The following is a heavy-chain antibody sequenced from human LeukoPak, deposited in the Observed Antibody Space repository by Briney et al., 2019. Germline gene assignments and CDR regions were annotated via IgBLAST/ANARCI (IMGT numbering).Heavy chain of an antibody. CDR2: IYPTDSNT. CDR3: ARHGLRYFDWLTSSYYFAMDV. J-gene: IGHJ6*02. V-gene: IGHV5-51*01. CDR1: GYTFTNFW. D-gene: IGHD3-9*01. Sequence: PGESLKISCKGAGYTFTNFWIGWLRQVPGKGLEWMGIIYPTDSNTRYSPSFQGQVTISVDMSINTAYLQWSSLKASDSAMYYCARHGLRYFDWLTSSYYFAMDVWGQGTTVTVSS.